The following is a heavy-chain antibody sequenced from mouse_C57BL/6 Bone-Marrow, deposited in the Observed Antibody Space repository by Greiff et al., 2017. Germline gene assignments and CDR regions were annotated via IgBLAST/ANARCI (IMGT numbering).Heavy chain of an antibody. CDR3: ATKIPYGVNDMDY. D-gene: IGHD1-1*01. Sequence: QVQLQQPGPELVKPGASVKVSCKASGYSFTSYWMHWVKQRHGQGLEWNGRIHPSDSNTNYNQKFKGKATLTVDKSSSTAYMQLRSLTSEDSAVYYCATKIPYGVNDMDYWGQGTSVTVSS. J-gene: IGHJ4*01. CDR1: GYSFTSYW. V-gene: IGHV1-74*01. CDR2: IHPSDSNT.